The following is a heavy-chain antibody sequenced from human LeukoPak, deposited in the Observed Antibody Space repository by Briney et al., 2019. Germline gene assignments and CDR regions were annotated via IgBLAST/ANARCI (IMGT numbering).Heavy chain of an antibody. CDR1: GFTVSSNY. CDR3: AKTGYDSSGYAHY. Sequence: SGGSLRLSCAASGFTVSSNYMSLVRQAPGKGLEWVSVIYSGGSTYYADSVKGRFTISRDNSKNTLYLQMNSLRAEDTAVYYCAKTGYDSSGYAHYWGQGTLVTVSS. CDR2: IYSGGST. D-gene: IGHD3-22*01. V-gene: IGHV3-66*01. J-gene: IGHJ4*02.